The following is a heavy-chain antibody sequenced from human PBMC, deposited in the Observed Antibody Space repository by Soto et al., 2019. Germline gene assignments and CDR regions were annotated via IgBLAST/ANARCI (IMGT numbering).Heavy chain of an antibody. J-gene: IGHJ6*02. CDR3: ALNRFAFYYYGMDV. CDR1: GGTFSSYA. D-gene: IGHD3-10*01. V-gene: IGHV1-69*13. CDR2: IIPIFGTA. Sequence: SVKVSCKASGGTFSSYAISWVRQAPGQGLEWMGGIIPIFGTANYAQKFQGRVTITADESTSTAYMELSSLRSEDTAVYYCALNRFAFYYYGMDVWGQGTTVTVSS.